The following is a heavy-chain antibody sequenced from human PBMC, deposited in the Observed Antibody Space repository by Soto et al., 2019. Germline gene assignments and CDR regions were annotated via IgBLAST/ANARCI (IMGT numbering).Heavy chain of an antibody. CDR2: IIPIFGTA. Sequence: ASVKVSCKASGGTFSSYAISWVRQAPGQGLEWMGGIIPIFGTANYAQKFQGRVTITADGSTSTAYMELSSLRSEDTAVYYCARGGSDAREYYFDYWGQGTLVTVSS. D-gene: IGHD3-10*01. V-gene: IGHV1-69*13. CDR1: GGTFSSYA. CDR3: ARGGSDAREYYFDY. J-gene: IGHJ4*02.